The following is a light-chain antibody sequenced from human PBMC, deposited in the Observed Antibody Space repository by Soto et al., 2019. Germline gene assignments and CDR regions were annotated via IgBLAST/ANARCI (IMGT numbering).Light chain of an antibody. CDR1: QSVSSSY. J-gene: IGKJ4*01. V-gene: IGKV3-20*01. CDR3: QQYGSSPLT. CDR2: GAS. Sequence: EIVLTQSPGTLSLSPGERATLSCRASQSVSSSYLAWYQQKHGQAPRLLIYGASTRATGIPDRFSGSGSGTDFTFTISRLESEDFAVYFCQQYGSSPLTFGGGTKVEIK.